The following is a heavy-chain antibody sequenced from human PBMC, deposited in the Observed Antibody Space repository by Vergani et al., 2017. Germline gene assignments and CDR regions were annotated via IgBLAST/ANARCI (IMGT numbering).Heavy chain of an antibody. V-gene: IGHV4-34*01. CDR1: GGSFTSYH. J-gene: IGHJ6*03. D-gene: IGHD4-11*01. Sequence: QVQLQQWGGGLLKPSETLSLTCVVNGGSFTSYHWTWIRQSPGGGLEWVGDIDHTGRPDYNPSLKSRLTMSVDKSRNQFSLRLNSVTATDTAIYFCARVNTETNGHLYYYYYMDVWGQGTAVTVS. CDR3: ARVNTETNGHLYYYYYMDV. CDR2: IDHTGRP.